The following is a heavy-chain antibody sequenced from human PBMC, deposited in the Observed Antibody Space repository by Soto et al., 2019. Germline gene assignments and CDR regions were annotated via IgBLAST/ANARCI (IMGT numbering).Heavy chain of an antibody. V-gene: IGHV2-26*01. J-gene: IGHJ4*02. CDR2: LFSDGEK. D-gene: IGHD3-16*01. CDR1: GVSLSSARVG. Sequence: QVTLKQSGPVQVRPTETLTLTCTVSGVSLSSARVGVSWIRQPPGKALEWLAHLFSDGEKSFVTSLKPRLTISKDTAKNQVFLVMTNVAPVDTATYFCASDTWGSGTFDFWGQGALVSVSS. CDR3: ASDTWGSGTFDF.